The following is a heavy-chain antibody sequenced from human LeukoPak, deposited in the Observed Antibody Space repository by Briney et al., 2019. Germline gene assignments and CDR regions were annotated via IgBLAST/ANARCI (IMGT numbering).Heavy chain of an antibody. CDR2: ISAYNGNT. CDR3: ARERPSHYDFWSGYLDPDAFDI. CDR1: GYTFTSYG. V-gene: IGHV1-18*01. Sequence: ASVKVSCKASGYTFTSYGISWVRQAPGQGLEWMGWISAYNGNTNYAQKLQGRVTMTTDTSTSTAYMELRSLRSDDTAVYYCARERPSHYDFWSGYLDPDAFDIWGQGTMVAVSS. J-gene: IGHJ3*02. D-gene: IGHD3-3*01.